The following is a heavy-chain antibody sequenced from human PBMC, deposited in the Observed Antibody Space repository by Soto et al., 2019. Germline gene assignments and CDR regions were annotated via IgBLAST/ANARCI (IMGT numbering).Heavy chain of an antibody. Sequence: SETLSLTCAVYGGSFSGYYWSWIRQPPGKGLEWIGEINHSGSTNYNPSLKSRVTISVDTSKNQFSLKLSSVTAADTAVYYCARPRLLSVVAAANWLDPWGQGTLVTVSS. CDR1: GGSFSGYY. CDR2: INHSGST. V-gene: IGHV4-34*01. D-gene: IGHD2-15*01. CDR3: ARPRLLSVVAAANWLDP. J-gene: IGHJ5*02.